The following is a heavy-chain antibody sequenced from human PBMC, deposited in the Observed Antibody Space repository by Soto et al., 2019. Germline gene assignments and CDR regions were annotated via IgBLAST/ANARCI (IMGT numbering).Heavy chain of an antibody. J-gene: IGHJ6*04. V-gene: IGHV3-23*01. D-gene: IGHD3-3*01. CDR3: ANRNGITIFGVVTTARDYILDV. CDR1: GFTFSSYA. CDR2: ISGSGGST. Sequence: GGSLRLSCAASGFTFSSYAMSWVRQAPGKGLEWVSAISGSGGSTYYADSVKGRFTISRDNSKNTLYLQMNSLRAEDTAVYYCANRNGITIFGVVTTARDYILDVWGNGTTVTAAS.